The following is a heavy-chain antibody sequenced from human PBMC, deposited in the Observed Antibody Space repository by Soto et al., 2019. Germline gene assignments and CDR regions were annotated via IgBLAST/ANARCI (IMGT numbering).Heavy chain of an antibody. V-gene: IGHV1-2*04. CDR2: INPNSGGT. CDR3: ARGLGYCSSTSCYRNWFDP. D-gene: IGHD2-2*01. CDR1: GYTFTGYY. Sequence: ASVKVSCKASGYTFTGYYMHWVRQAPGQGLEWMGWINPNSGGTNYAQKFQGWVTMTRDTSISTAYMELSRLRSDDTAVYYCARGLGYCSSTSCYRNWFDPWGQGTLVTVSS. J-gene: IGHJ5*02.